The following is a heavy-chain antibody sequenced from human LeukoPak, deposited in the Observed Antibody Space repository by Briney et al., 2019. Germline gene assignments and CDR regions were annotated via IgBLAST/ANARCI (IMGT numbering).Heavy chain of an antibody. V-gene: IGHV3-30*04. Sequence: GGSLRLSCAASGFTFSSYAMHWVRQAPGKGLEWVAVISYDGSNKYYADSVKGRFTISRDNSKNTLYLQMNSLRAEDTAVYYCARERARAPNWLDPWGQGTLVTVSS. CDR1: GFTFSSYA. CDR2: ISYDGSNK. CDR3: ARERARAPNWLDP. J-gene: IGHJ5*02.